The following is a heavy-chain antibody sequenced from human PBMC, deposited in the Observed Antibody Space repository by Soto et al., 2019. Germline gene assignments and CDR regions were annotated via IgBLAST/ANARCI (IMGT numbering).Heavy chain of an antibody. CDR1: GYTFTSYG. CDR3: ARDPSGGDCCGDFDY. Sequence: ASVKVSCKASGYTFTSYGISWVRQAPGQGLEWMGWISAYNGNTNYAQNLQGRVTMTRDTSTSTVYMELSSLRSEDTAVYYCARDPSGGDCCGDFDYWGQGTLVTVSS. D-gene: IGHD2-21*02. J-gene: IGHJ4*02. V-gene: IGHV1-18*01. CDR2: ISAYNGNT.